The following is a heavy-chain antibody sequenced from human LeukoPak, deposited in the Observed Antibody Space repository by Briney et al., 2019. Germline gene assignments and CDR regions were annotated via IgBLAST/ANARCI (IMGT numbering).Heavy chain of an antibody. J-gene: IGHJ4*02. CDR2: ISGSGGST. V-gene: IGHV3-23*01. CDR3: AKDREQGVASASAFDY. D-gene: IGHD6-19*01. CDR1: GFIFSSYA. Sequence: GGSLRLSCAASGFIFSSYAMSWVRQAPGKGLEWVSTISGSGGSTYYADSVKGRFTISRDSSKNMVFLQMNGLSAADTAVYFCAKDREQGVASASAFDYWGQGTLVTVSS.